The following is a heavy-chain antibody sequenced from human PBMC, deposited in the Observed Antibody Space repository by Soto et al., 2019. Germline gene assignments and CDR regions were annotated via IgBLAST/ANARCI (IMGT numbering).Heavy chain of an antibody. D-gene: IGHD3-22*01. V-gene: IGHV4-61*01. Sequence: QVQLQESGPGLVKPSETLSLTCTVSGGSVSSGSYYWSWIRQPPGKGLEWIGYIYYSGSTNYNPSLKSRVTMSVDTSKNQFSLKLSSVTAADTAVYYCARSSGTFDYWGQGTLVTVSS. CDR3: ARSSGTFDY. J-gene: IGHJ4*02. CDR2: IYYSGST. CDR1: GGSVSSGSYY.